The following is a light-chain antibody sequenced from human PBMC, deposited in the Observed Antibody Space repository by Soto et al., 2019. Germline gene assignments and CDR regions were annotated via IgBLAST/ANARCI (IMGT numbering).Light chain of an antibody. V-gene: IGKV3-15*01. CDR3: QPYNNWPLT. Sequence: EIVMTQSPVTLSVFPWERATLPCRASQSVGATVAWYHQRPGQAPRLLISGASTRATGVPTRFSGSRSGAEFTLTINSLQSEDFAVYYCQPYNNWPLTFGGGTTGDIK. CDR1: QSVGAT. J-gene: IGKJ4*01. CDR2: GAS.